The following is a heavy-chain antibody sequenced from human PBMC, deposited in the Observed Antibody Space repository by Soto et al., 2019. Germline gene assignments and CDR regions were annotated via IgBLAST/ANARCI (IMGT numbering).Heavy chain of an antibody. CDR1: GYTFTTYG. D-gene: IGHD3-10*01. CDR2: ISAYNGNT. V-gene: IGHV1-18*01. Sequence: QVQLVQSGAEVKNPGASVKVSCKASGYTFTTYGISWVRQAPGQGLEWMGWISAYNGNTNYAQKLQGRVTMTTDTXTTXAYMELRSLRADDTAVYYCARDDYYGLGSPYGMDVWGQGTTVTVSS. CDR3: ARDDYYGLGSPYGMDV. J-gene: IGHJ6*02.